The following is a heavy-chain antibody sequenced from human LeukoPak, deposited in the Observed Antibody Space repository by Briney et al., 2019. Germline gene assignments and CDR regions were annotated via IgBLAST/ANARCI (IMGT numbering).Heavy chain of an antibody. Sequence: SETLSLTCTVSGGSISSSSYYWGWIRQPPGKGLEWIGSIYYSGSTYYNPSLKSRVTISVDTSKNQFSLKLSSVTAADTAVYYCARQKGWLLLGYFDYWGQGTLVTVSS. J-gene: IGHJ4*02. CDR1: GGSISSSSYY. CDR2: IYYSGST. CDR3: ARQKGWLLLGYFDY. V-gene: IGHV4-39*01. D-gene: IGHD3-22*01.